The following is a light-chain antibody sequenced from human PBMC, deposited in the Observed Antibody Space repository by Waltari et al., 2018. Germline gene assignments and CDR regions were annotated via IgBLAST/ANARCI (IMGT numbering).Light chain of an antibody. V-gene: IGKV3-20*01. Sequence: ELVLTQSPGTLSLSPGKRATLSCRASQSVSSNYLAWYQQNPGQPPSLLIYGISSRATGIPDRFRGSGSGTDFTLTISRLEPEDFAMYYCQQYSASPWTFGQGTKVDIE. CDR3: QQYSASPWT. J-gene: IGKJ1*01. CDR1: QSVSSNY. CDR2: GIS.